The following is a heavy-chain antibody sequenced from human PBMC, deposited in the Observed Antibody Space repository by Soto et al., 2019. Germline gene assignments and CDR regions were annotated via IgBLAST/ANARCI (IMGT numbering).Heavy chain of an antibody. J-gene: IGHJ1*01. CDR2: INHSGST. V-gene: IGHV4-34*01. D-gene: IGHD3-10*01. CDR1: GGSFSGYY. Sequence: PSETLSLTCAVYGGSFSGYYWSWIRQPPGKGLEWIGKINHSGSTNYNPSLKSRVTISVDTSKNQFSLKLSSVTAADTAVYYCAREGRNYYGSGSYYTYFQHWGQGTLVTVSS. CDR3: AREGRNYYGSGSYYTYFQH.